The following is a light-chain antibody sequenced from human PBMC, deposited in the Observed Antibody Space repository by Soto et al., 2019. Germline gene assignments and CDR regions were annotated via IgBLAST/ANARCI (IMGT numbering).Light chain of an antibody. CDR3: QQYGSSPGT. V-gene: IGKV3-20*01. CDR1: QGVSSN. Sequence: DIVMTQSPATLSVSPGARAPLSGRARQGVSSNLAWYQQKPGQAPRLLIFGASIRDTGVPDRFSGSGSGTDFTLTISRLEAEDFAVYYCQQYGSSPGTFGQGTKVDI. CDR2: GAS. J-gene: IGKJ1*01.